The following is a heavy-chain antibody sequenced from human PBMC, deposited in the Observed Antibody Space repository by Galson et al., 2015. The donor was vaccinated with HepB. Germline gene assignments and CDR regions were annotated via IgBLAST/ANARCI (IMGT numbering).Heavy chain of an antibody. J-gene: IGHJ4*02. V-gene: IGHV1-8*01. CDR3: ARGGLGPRVLRFLEWLLRPFDY. Sequence: SVKVSCKASGYTFTSYDINWVRQATGQGLEWMGWMNPNSGNTGYAQKFQGRVTMTRNTSISTAYMELSSLRSEDTAVYYCARGGLGPRVLRFLEWLLRPFDYWGQGTLVTVSS. CDR2: MNPNSGNT. D-gene: IGHD3-3*01. CDR1: GYTFTSYD.